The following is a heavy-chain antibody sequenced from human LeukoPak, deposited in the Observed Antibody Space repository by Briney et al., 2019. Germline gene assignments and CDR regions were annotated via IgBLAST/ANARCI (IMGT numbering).Heavy chain of an antibody. V-gene: IGHV4-30-2*01. CDR1: GGPISSGGYS. D-gene: IGHD2-2*01. CDR2: IYHSGST. CDR3: ARGSAYCSSTSCAPSNWLDP. Sequence: PSETLSLTCAVSGGPISSGGYSWSWIRQPPGKGLEWIGYIYHSGSTYYNPSLKSRVTISVDRSKNQFSLKLSSVTAADTAVYYCARGSAYCSSTSCAPSNWLDPWGQGTLVTVSS. J-gene: IGHJ5*02.